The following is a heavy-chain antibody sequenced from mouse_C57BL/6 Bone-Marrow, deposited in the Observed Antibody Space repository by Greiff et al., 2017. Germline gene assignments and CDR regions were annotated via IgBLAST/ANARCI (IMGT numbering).Heavy chain of an antibody. V-gene: IGHV1-81*01. D-gene: IGHD3-2*02. CDR3: ANLYSSVHFDY. CDR1: GYTFTSYG. CDR2: IYPRSGNT. J-gene: IGHJ2*01. Sequence: VQLQQSGAELARPGASVKLSCKASGYTFTSYGISWVKQRTGQGLEWIGEIYPRSGNTYYNAKFQGKATLTADKSSSTAYMELRSLTSEDSAVYFCANLYSSVHFDYWGQGTTLTVSS.